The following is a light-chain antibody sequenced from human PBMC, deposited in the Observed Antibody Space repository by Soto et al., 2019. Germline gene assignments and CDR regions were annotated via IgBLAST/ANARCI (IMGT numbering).Light chain of an antibody. CDR1: ETVATN. Sequence: EVMLIQSPATLSMSPGERATLSCRASETVATNLAWYQQKPGQAPRLLISGACTRAAGISDRFRGGGSGTEFTLTSTSLRSEDSGTYYCQQYLEWPPMTFGQGTKVDIK. V-gene: IGKV3-15*01. CDR3: QQYLEWPPMT. J-gene: IGKJ1*01. CDR2: GAC.